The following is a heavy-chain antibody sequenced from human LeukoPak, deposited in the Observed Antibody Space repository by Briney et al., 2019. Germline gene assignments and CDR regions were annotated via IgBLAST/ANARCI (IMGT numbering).Heavy chain of an antibody. CDR1: GGSISSYY. J-gene: IGHJ4*02. Sequence: SETLSLTCTVSGGSISSYYWCWIRQPAGKGLEWIGRIYTSGSTNYNPSLKSRVTMSVDTSKNQFSLKLSSVTAADTAVYYCARESPYDYVWGSYRYIDYWGQGTLVTVSS. CDR3: ARESPYDYVWGSYRYIDY. D-gene: IGHD3-16*02. CDR2: IYTSGST. V-gene: IGHV4-4*07.